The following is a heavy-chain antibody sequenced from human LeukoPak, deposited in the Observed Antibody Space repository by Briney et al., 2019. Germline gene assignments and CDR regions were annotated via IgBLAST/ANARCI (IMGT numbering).Heavy chain of an antibody. CDR3: AKDLWMATIRAPDY. Sequence: AGGSLRLSCAASGFTFSSCGMHWVRQAPGKGLEWVAFIRYDGSNKYYADSVKGRFTISRDNSKNTLYLQMNSLRAEDTAVYYCAKDLWMATIRAPDYWGQGTLVTVSS. D-gene: IGHD5-24*01. CDR1: GFTFSSCG. V-gene: IGHV3-30*02. J-gene: IGHJ4*02. CDR2: IRYDGSNK.